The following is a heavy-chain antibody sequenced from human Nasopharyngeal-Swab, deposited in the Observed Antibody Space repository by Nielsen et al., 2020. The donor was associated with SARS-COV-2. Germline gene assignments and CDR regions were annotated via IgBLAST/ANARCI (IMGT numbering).Heavy chain of an antibody. D-gene: IGHD4-17*01. V-gene: IGHV4-34*01. Sequence: ESLKISCAVYSGSFTTYSWIWIRQPPGKGLEWIGEINHIGSTNYNTYNPSLNSRVTISLATSKNQFSLTLTSVTAADTAIYFCARGRYYGDYDYWGQGALVTVSS. CDR3: ARGRYYGDYDY. CDR1: SGSFTTYS. J-gene: IGHJ4*02. CDR2: INHIGST.